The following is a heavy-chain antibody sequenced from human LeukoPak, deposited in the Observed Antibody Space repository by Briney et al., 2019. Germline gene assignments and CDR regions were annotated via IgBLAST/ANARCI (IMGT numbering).Heavy chain of an antibody. CDR2: IYYSGST. Sequence: SETLSLTCTVSGGSISSSSYYWGWIRQPPGKGLEWIGSIYYSGSTYYSPSLKSRVTISVDTSKNQFSLKLSSVNAADTAVYYCARLSPLDQYVWGSYRYTGYWFDPWGQGTLVTVSS. CDR3: ARLSPLDQYVWGSYRYTGYWFDP. D-gene: IGHD3-16*02. CDR1: GGSISSSSYY. V-gene: IGHV4-39*01. J-gene: IGHJ5*02.